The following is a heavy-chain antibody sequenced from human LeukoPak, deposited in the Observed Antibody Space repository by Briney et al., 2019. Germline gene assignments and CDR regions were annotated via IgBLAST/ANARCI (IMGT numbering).Heavy chain of an antibody. Sequence: SESLSLTCTVSGGSITNLGYDWTWIRQPAGKGLEWFGRIYTRRGTHYNPSLKSRVTISVDTSKNQFSLKLSSVAAADTAVYYCVVDIVVVVAALRWFDPWGQGTLVTVSP. J-gene: IGHJ5*02. V-gene: IGHV4-61*02. CDR2: IYTRRGT. CDR3: VVDIVVVVAALRWFDP. CDR1: GGSITNLGYD. D-gene: IGHD2-15*01.